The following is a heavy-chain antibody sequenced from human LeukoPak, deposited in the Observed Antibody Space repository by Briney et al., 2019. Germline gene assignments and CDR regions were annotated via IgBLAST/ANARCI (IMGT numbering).Heavy chain of an antibody. D-gene: IGHD2-21*02. CDR1: GFTFSSYA. CDR2: ISGSGGST. Sequence: GGPLRLSCAASGFTFSSYAMSWVRQAPGKGLEWVSAISGSGGSTYYADSVKGRFTISRDNSKNTLYLQMNSLRAEDTAVYYCAKSLYPAAYCGGDCYGYYYGMDVWGQGTTVTVSS. J-gene: IGHJ6*02. CDR3: AKSLYPAAYCGGDCYGYYYGMDV. V-gene: IGHV3-23*01.